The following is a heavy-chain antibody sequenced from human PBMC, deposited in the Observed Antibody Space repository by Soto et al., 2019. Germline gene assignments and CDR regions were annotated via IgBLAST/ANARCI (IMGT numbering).Heavy chain of an antibody. CDR3: ARVGDYGDYVPYFDY. CDR1: GGSISSYY. Sequence: SETLSLTCTVSGGSISSYYWSWIRQPPGKGLEWIGYIYYSGSTNYNPSLKSRVTISVDTSKNQFSLKLSSVTAADTAVYYCARVGDYGDYVPYFDYWGQGTLVTVSS. D-gene: IGHD4-17*01. J-gene: IGHJ4*02. V-gene: IGHV4-59*01. CDR2: IYYSGST.